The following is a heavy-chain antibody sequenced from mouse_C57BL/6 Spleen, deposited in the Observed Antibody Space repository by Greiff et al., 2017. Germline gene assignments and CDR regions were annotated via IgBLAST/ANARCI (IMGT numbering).Heavy chain of an antibody. J-gene: IGHJ4*01. CDR1: GFTFSDYG. V-gene: IGHV5-17*01. D-gene: IGHD2-5*01. CDR2: ISSGSSTI. CDR3: ARPAYYSNLYYAMDY. Sequence: EVQLQQSGGGLVKPGGSLKLSCAASGFTFSDYGMHWVRQAPEKGLEWVAYISSGSSTIYYADTVKGRFTISRDNAKNTLFLQMTSLRSEDTAMYYCARPAYYSNLYYAMDYWGQGTSVTVSS.